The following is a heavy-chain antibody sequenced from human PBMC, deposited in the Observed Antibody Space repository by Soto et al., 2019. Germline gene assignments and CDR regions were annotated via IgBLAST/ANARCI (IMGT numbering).Heavy chain of an antibody. Sequence: QVQLVQSGAEVKKPGASVKVSCKASGYTFSSYFISWVRQAPGQGLEWMGWISAYNGNTNYAQNLQGRVTMTTETSTSTAYLELTSLRSDDTAVYYCARDLPPVDYWGQGTLVTVSS. V-gene: IGHV1-18*01. CDR3: ARDLPPVDY. CDR1: GYTFSSYF. J-gene: IGHJ4*02. CDR2: ISAYNGNT.